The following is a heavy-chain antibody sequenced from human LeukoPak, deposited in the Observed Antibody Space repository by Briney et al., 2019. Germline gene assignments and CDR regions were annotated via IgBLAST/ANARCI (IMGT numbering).Heavy chain of an antibody. CDR2: ISSTGTYI. J-gene: IGHJ4*02. CDR3: ARDVGVAVAGTLFDY. CDR1: GFTFSSYS. V-gene: IGHV3-21*01. D-gene: IGHD6-19*01. Sequence: GGSLRLSCAASGFTFSSYSMHWVRQAPGKGLEWVSSISSTGTYIYYADSLRDRFTISRDNAKNSLYLQMNNLRAEDTAVYYCARDVGVAVAGTLFDYWGQGTLVTVSS.